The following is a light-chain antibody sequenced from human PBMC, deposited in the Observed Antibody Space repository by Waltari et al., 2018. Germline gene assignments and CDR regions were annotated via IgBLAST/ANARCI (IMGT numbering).Light chain of an antibody. CDR2: GAS. V-gene: IGKV3-20*01. CDR1: QSVSSSD. Sequence: DIVLTQSPGTLSLSPGVRATLSCRASQSVSSSDLAWYQQRPGQAPRLLIYGASDRATGIPHRFSGSGSGAHFTLTISRLEPEDFAVYFCQQSFTSPWTFGQGTKVEIK. J-gene: IGKJ1*01. CDR3: QQSFTSPWT.